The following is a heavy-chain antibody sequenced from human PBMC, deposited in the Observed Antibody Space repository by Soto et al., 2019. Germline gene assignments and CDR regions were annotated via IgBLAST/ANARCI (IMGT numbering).Heavy chain of an antibody. CDR3: AREGVLLWFGETHYYGMDV. Sequence: QVQLVQSGAEVKKPGASVKVSCKASGYTFTSYGISWVRQAPGQGLEWMGWISAYNGNTNYAQKLQGRVTMTTVTSTSTGYMELRSLGSDDTAVYYCAREGVLLWFGETHYYGMDVWGQGTTVTVSS. J-gene: IGHJ6*02. CDR2: ISAYNGNT. V-gene: IGHV1-18*01. CDR1: GYTFTSYG. D-gene: IGHD3-10*01.